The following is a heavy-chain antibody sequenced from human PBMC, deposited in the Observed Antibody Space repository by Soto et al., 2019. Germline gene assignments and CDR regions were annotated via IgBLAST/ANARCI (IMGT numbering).Heavy chain of an antibody. CDR2: IHYSGST. Sequence: SETLSLTCTVSGGSISTYYWSWIRQPPGKGLEWIGYIHYSGSTNYNPSLRSRLTISVDTSKNQFSLKLSSVTAADTALYYCARGWTTGTTVWLDPWGQGTLVNVSS. CDR1: GGSISTYY. CDR3: ARGWTTGTTVWLDP. J-gene: IGHJ5*02. D-gene: IGHD4-4*01. V-gene: IGHV4-59*01.